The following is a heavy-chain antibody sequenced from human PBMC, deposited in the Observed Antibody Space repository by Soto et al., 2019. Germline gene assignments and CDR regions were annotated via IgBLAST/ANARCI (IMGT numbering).Heavy chain of an antibody. CDR2: IDPSDSYT. V-gene: IGHV5-10-1*01. Sequence: PGESLKISCKGSGYSFTSYWISWVRQMPGKGLEWMGRIDPSDSYTNYSPSFQGHVTISADKSISTAYLQWSSLKASDTAMYYCARIGWFAQLEDYWGQGTLVTVSS. J-gene: IGHJ4*02. D-gene: IGHD3-10*01. CDR1: GYSFTSYW. CDR3: ARIGWFAQLEDY.